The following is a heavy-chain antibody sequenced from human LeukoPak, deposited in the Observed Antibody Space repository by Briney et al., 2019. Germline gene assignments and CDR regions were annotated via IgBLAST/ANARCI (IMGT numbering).Heavy chain of an antibody. CDR2: IHYSGTT. V-gene: IGHV4-30-4*08. CDR1: GVSISSGYYY. Sequence: SQTLSLTCTVSGVSISSGYYYWTWIRQPPGKGLEWIGYIHYSGTTYYEPSLKSRLTISADRSKNQFSLGLSSVTAADTAVFYCARAGGYGDYPGLFDYWGQGILVTVSS. CDR3: ARAGGYGDYPGLFDY. D-gene: IGHD4-17*01. J-gene: IGHJ4*02.